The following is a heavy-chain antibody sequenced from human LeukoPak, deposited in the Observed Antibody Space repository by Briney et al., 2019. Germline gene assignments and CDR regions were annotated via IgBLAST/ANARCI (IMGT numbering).Heavy chain of an antibody. J-gene: IGHJ6*03. CDR1: GYTFTSYD. D-gene: IGHD6-13*01. CDR2: MNPNSGNT. Sequence: VASVKVSCKASGYTFTSYDINWVRQATGQGLEWMGWMNPNSGNTGYAQKFQGRVTITRNTSISTAYMELSSLRSEDTAVYYCARGRYSRGYYYYYMDVWGKGTTVTVSS. CDR3: ARGRYSRGYYYYYMDV. V-gene: IGHV1-8*03.